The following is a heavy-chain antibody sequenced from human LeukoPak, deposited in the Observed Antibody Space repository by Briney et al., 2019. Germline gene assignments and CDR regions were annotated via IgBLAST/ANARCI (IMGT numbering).Heavy chain of an antibody. Sequence: GGSLRLSCAASGLTFSNYWMHCVRHAPGKGLVWVSRINSDGSSTSYADSGKGRFTISRDNAKNTLYVQMNSLRAEDTAVYYCAKDTGGDLYYWGQGTLVTVSS. CDR1: GLTFSNYW. D-gene: IGHD2-21*02. J-gene: IGHJ4*02. CDR3: AKDTGGDLYY. CDR2: INSDGSST. V-gene: IGHV3-74*01.